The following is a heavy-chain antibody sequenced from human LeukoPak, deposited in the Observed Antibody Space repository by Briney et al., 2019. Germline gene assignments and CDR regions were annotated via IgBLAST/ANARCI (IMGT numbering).Heavy chain of an antibody. CDR1: GFTFCSYS. V-gene: IGHV3-21*01. Sequence: GGSLRLSCAASGFTFCSYSMNWVRQAPGKGLEWVSSISSSSSYIYYADSVKGRFTISRDNAKNSLYLQMNSLRAEDTAVYYCARDWRWLQFSDWGQGTLVTVSS. CDR2: ISSSSSYI. CDR3: ARDWRWLQFSD. D-gene: IGHD5-24*01. J-gene: IGHJ4*02.